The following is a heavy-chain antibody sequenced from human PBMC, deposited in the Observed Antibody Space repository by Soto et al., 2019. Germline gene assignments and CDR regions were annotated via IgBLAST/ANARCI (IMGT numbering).Heavy chain of an antibody. J-gene: IGHJ4*02. CDR1: GGSMTSYD. V-gene: IGHV4-59*08. CDR3: ARHPPYCTSPSCYIDY. D-gene: IGHD2-2*02. CDR2: IHYSGSS. Sequence: SETLSLTCTVSGGSMTSYDWNWIRQPPGKGLEWIGYIHYSGSSNYNPSLKSRVTISVDTSKNQFSLKLSSVTAADTAVYFCARHPPYCTSPSCYIDYWGQGTLVTVSS.